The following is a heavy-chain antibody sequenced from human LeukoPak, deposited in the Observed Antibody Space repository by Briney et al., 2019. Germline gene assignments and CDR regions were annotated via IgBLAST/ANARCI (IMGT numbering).Heavy chain of an antibody. J-gene: IGHJ6*02. V-gene: IGHV1-18*01. CDR2: ISAYNGNT. D-gene: IGHD3-3*01. CDR1: GYTFTSYG. Sequence: ASVKVSCKASGYTFTSYGISWERQAPGQGLEWMGWISAYNGNTNYAQKLQGRVTMTTDTSTSTAYMELRSLRSDDTAVYYCARETYYDFWSDGMDVWGQGTTVTVSS. CDR3: ARETYYDFWSDGMDV.